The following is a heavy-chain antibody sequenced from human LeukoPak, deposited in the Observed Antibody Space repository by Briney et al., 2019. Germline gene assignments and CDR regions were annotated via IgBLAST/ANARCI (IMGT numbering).Heavy chain of an antibody. CDR1: GYTFTSYD. V-gene: IGHV1-8*01. D-gene: IGHD6-13*01. Sequence: ASVKVSCKASGYTFTSYDINWVRQATGQGLEWMGWTNPNSGNTGYAQKFQGRVTMTRNTSISTAYMELSSLRSEDTAVYYCARGLSSSWYITTYYYYGMDVWGQGTTVTVSS. CDR2: TNPNSGNT. J-gene: IGHJ6*02. CDR3: ARGLSSSWYITTYYYYGMDV.